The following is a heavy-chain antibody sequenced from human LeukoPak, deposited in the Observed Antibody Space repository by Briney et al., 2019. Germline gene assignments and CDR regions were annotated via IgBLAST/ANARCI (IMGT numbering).Heavy chain of an antibody. CDR3: ARDPYSSTWSYGMDV. CDR2: IKQDGSEE. CDR1: GFTFSSYW. J-gene: IGHJ6*02. V-gene: IGHV3-7*05. Sequence: GGSLRLSCAASGFTFSSYWMSWVRQAPGKGLEWVANIKQDGSEEVYVDSVKGRFAISRDNAKNSLFLQMNTLRAEDTAVYYCARDPYSSTWSYGMDVWGQGTTVTVSS. D-gene: IGHD6-6*01.